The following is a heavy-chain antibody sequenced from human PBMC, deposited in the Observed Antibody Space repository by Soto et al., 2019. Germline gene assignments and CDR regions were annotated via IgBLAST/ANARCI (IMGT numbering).Heavy chain of an antibody. CDR1: GFTFNSYA. V-gene: IGHV3-23*01. CDR3: AKDRNYYDSSGYDY. J-gene: IGHJ4*02. D-gene: IGHD3-22*01. Sequence: GGSLRLSCAASGFTFNSYAMSWVRQAPGKGLEWVSTIIGSGGSTYYADSVKGRFSVSRDNSKNTLYLQMHSLRAEDTAVYYCAKDRNYYDSSGYDYWGQGTLVTVSS. CDR2: IIGSGGST.